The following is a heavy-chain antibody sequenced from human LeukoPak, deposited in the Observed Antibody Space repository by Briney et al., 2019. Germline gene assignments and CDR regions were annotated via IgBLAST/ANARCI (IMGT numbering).Heavy chain of an antibody. D-gene: IGHD6-13*01. Sequence: SVKLSCKSSGGTFSSYAISWVRQAPGQGLEWMGGIIPIFGTANYAQKFQGRVTITTDESTSTAYMELSSLRSEDTAVYYCARGTYFGSWFGKVWFDPWGQGTLVTVSS. V-gene: IGHV1-69*05. CDR3: ARGTYFGSWFGKVWFDP. CDR1: GGTFSSYA. J-gene: IGHJ5*02. CDR2: IIPIFGTA.